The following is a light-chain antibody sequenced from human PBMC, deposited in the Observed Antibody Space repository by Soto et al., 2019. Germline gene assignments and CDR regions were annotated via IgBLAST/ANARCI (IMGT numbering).Light chain of an antibody. Sequence: QSALTQPASVSGSLGQSITISCTGTSSDVGGYNYVSWYQQHPGKVPKLMIFEVTNRPSGVSNRFSGSKSDNTASLTISRLQAEDEADYYCSSFTSTSTQVFGGGTKLTVL. J-gene: IGLJ2*01. CDR2: EVT. CDR3: SSFTSTSTQV. CDR1: SSDVGGYNY. V-gene: IGLV2-14*01.